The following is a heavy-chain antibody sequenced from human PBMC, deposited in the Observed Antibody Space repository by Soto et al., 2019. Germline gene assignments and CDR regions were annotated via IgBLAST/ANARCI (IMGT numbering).Heavy chain of an antibody. Sequence: PSETLSLTCAVSGGSISSSNWWSWVRQPPGKGLEWIGEIYHSGSTNYNPSLKSRVTISVDKSKNQFSLKLSSVTAADTAVYYCARAGVATIWIPGRTGWFDPWGQGTLVTVSS. V-gene: IGHV4-4*02. J-gene: IGHJ5*02. CDR3: ARAGVATIWIPGRTGWFDP. CDR1: GGSISSSNW. D-gene: IGHD5-12*01. CDR2: IYHSGST.